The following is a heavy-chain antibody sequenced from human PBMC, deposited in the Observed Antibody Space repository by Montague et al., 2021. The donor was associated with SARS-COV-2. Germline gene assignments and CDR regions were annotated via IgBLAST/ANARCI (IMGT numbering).Heavy chain of an antibody. CDR3: ARLDIMTAYPYEC. V-gene: IGHV3-23*01. D-gene: IGHD3-9*01. CDR1: GFTFSSYA. Sequence: SLRLSCAASGFTFSSYAMSWVRQAPGKGLEWVSGIRGNGGSTYYADSVKGRFTISRDNPKNTLYLQMNSLRAEDTAVYYCARLDIMTAYPYECWGQGTLVTVSS. CDR2: IRGNGGST. J-gene: IGHJ4*02.